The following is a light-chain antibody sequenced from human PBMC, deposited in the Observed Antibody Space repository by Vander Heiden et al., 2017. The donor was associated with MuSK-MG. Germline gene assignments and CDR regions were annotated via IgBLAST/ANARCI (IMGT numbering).Light chain of an antibody. CDR3: QHYSNSPWT. Sequence: ILLTQSPGTLSLSPGETATLSCRASQSVRANQLAWYHQKPGQAPRLLIYAASRRATGIPDRFSGSGSGRDFTLTISKLEPEDFAVYYCQHYSNSPWTFGQGTRVEI. CDR2: AAS. J-gene: IGKJ1*01. V-gene: IGKV3-20*01. CDR1: QSVRANQ.